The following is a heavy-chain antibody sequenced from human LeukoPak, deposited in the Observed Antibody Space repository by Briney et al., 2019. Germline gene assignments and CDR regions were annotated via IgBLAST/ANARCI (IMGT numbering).Heavy chain of an antibody. J-gene: IGHJ4*02. V-gene: IGHV4-34*01. D-gene: IGHD1-26*01. Sequence: SETLSLTCAVCGESLSKYYWTWIRQYPGKGLEWIGEINHRGSTNLNPSLKSRVTLSVDTSKYQFSLKLTSVTAADAAVYYCASSVGSTDYWGQGTLVTISS. CDR3: ASSVGSTDY. CDR2: INHRGST. CDR1: GESLSKYY.